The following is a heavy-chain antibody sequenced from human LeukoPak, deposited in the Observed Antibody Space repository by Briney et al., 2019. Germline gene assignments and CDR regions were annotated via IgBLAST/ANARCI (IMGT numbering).Heavy chain of an antibody. CDR2: ISSSSSYI. CDR3: ARAAYYYDSSGYYYTY. CDR1: GFTFSSYS. D-gene: IGHD3-22*01. J-gene: IGHJ4*02. V-gene: IGHV3-21*01. Sequence: GGSLRLSCAASGFTFSSYSMNWVRQAPGKGPEWVSSISSSSSYIYYADSVKGRFTISRDNAKNSLYLQMNSLRAEDTAVYYCARAAYYYDSSGYYYTYWGQGTLVTVSS.